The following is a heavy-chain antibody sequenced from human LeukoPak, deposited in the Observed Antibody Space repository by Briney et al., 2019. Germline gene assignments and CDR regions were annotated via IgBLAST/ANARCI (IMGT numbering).Heavy chain of an antibody. V-gene: IGHV3-7*05. Sequence: PGGSLTLSCAVSGFSCSSYWMSWVRHAPGKGLEWVANIDQDGSEKYYVDSVKGRFTISRDNSKNSLYLQMNSLRTEDTALYYCASRITIVRGAPGAIDIWGQGTMVTVSS. CDR3: ASRITIVRGAPGAIDI. CDR2: IDQDGSEK. CDR1: GFSCSSYW. J-gene: IGHJ3*02. D-gene: IGHD3-10*01.